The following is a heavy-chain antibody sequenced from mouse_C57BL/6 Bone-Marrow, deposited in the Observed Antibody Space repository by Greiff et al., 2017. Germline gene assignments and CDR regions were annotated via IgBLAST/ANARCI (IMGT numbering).Heavy chain of an antibody. D-gene: IGHD4-1*01. CDR3: ARAKNWDSCFAY. CDR1: GYAFTNYL. Sequence: QVQLQQSGAELVRPGTSVKVSCKASGYAFTNYLIEWVKQRPGQGLEWIGVISPGSGGTNYNEKFKGKATLTAAKSSSTSYMKLSSRTSEDSAVYCCARAKNWDSCFAYWGQGTLVTVSA. J-gene: IGHJ3*01. V-gene: IGHV1-54*01. CDR2: ISPGSGGT.